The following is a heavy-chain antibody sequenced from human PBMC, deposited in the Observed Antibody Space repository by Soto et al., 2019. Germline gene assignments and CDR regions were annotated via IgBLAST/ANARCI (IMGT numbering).Heavy chain of an antibody. V-gene: IGHV4-34*01. CDR3: ASGRGIVANRYFGC. Sequence: PAETLCLTCAVYGGSFSGYDWSWIRQPPGKGREGMGEINHSGSTNYNLPLKSRVTISVDTSKNQFSPKLSSVTAADTAVYCCASGRGIVANRYFGCWGQGTLVTVSS. CDR2: INHSGST. J-gene: IGHJ4*02. D-gene: IGHD1-26*01. CDR1: GGSFSGYD.